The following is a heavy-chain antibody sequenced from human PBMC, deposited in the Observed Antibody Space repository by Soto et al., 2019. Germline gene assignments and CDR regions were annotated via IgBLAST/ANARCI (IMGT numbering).Heavy chain of an antibody. CDR3: ARDRTTFLLYSSGNVDWFYT. D-gene: IGHD6-19*01. J-gene: IGHJ5*02. CDR1: GYTFTSYG. V-gene: IGHV1-18*01. Sequence: GASVKVSCKASGYTFTSYGISWVRQAPGQGLEWMGWISAYNGNTNYAQKLQGRVTMTTDTSTSTAYMELRSLRSDDTAVYYCARDRTTFLLYSSGNVDWFYTRAQRSVVPVSS. CDR2: ISAYNGNT.